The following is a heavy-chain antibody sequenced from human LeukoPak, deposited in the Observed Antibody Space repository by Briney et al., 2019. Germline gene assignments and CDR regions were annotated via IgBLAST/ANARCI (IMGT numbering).Heavy chain of an antibody. CDR1: GGSIMYYY. V-gene: IGHV4-59*01. D-gene: IGHD2-15*01. J-gene: IGHJ4*02. Sequence: SETLSLTCTVSGGSIMYYYWSWIRQSPGKGLEWIGYIYYNGSINYNPSLKSRVSISVDTSKNQFSLKVTSVTAADTAVYYCARKGGLFDYWGQGTLVTVSS. CDR3: ARKGGLFDY. CDR2: IYYNGSI.